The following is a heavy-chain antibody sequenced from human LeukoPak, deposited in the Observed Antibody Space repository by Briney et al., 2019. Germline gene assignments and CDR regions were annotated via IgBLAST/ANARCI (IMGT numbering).Heavy chain of an antibody. CDR2: ISRSSSTX. D-gene: IGHD2-15*01. Sequence: FTXSSYGMSWVRQAPGKGLEWVSYISRSSSTXKYADSVKGRFTISRDNAKNSLYLQMNSLRAEDTAVYYCXXXXXXYXXXGXXXXXLXGYXXYWGQGTLVTVSS. V-gene: IGHV3-48*01. CDR1: FTXSSYG. CDR3: XXXXXXYXXXGXXXXXLXGYXXY. J-gene: IGHJ4*02.